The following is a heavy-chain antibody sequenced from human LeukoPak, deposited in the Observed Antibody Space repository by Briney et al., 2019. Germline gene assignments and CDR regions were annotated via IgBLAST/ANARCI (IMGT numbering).Heavy chain of an antibody. CDR2: ISAYNGNT. CDR3: ASFKLETYYYYGMDV. D-gene: IGHD1-1*01. V-gene: IGHV1-18*04. CDR1: GYTFTSYY. J-gene: IGHJ6*02. Sequence: ASVKVSCKASGYTFTSYYVHWVRQAPGQGLEWMGWISAYNGNTNYAQKLQGRVTMTTDTSTSTAYMELRSLRSDDTAVYYCASFKLETYYYYGMDVWGQGTTVTVSS.